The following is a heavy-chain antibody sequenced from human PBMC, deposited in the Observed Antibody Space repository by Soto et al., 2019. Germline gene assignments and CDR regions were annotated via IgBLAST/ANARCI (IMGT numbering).Heavy chain of an antibody. CDR3: ARGDRGAFDL. Sequence: EVQLVESGGGLVQPGESLRLSCAASGFTFDYYWMHWVRQAPGKGLVWVSRIYSEGTSTTYADSVKGRFTISRDNAKNTLSLQMNSLRADDTAVYYCARGDRGAFDLWGQGTVVTVSS. J-gene: IGHJ3*01. CDR2: IYSEGTST. V-gene: IGHV3-74*01. D-gene: IGHD1-26*01. CDR1: GFTFDYYW.